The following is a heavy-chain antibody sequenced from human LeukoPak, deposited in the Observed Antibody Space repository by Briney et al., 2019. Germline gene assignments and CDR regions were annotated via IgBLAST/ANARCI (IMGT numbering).Heavy chain of an antibody. J-gene: IGHJ4*02. CDR3: AKTAGIAAAADFDY. CDR1: GFTFSSYG. Sequence: GGSLRLSCAASGFTFSSYGMHWVRQAPGKGLEWVAFIRYDGSNAYYGDSVKGRFTISRDNSKDTLYLQMNSLRAEDTAVYYCAKTAGIAAAADFDYWGQGTLVTVSS. V-gene: IGHV3-30*02. D-gene: IGHD6-13*01. CDR2: IRYDGSNA.